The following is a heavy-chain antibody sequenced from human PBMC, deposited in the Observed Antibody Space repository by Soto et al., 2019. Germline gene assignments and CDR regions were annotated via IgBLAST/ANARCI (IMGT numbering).Heavy chain of an antibody. V-gene: IGHV1-8*01. CDR2: MNPNSGNT. J-gene: IGHJ6*02. D-gene: IGHD6-13*01. Sequence: QVQLVQSGAEVKKPGASVKVSCKASGYTFTSYDINWVRQATGQGLEWMGWMNPNSGNTGYAQKFQGRVTMTRNTSISTAYMELSSLRSEDTAVYYCASALLAAAGTGEGYYYYGMDVWGQGTTVTVSS. CDR1: GYTFTSYD. CDR3: ASALLAAAGTGEGYYYYGMDV.